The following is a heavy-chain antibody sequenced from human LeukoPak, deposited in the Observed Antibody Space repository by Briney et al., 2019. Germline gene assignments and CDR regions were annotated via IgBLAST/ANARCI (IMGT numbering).Heavy chain of an antibody. V-gene: IGHV1-8*01. D-gene: IGHD2-2*01. CDR3: ARGSVDRPPTSAPRDDAFDI. J-gene: IGHJ3*02. CDR2: MNPNSGNT. Sequence: ASVKVSCKASGYTFTSYDINWVLQATGQGLEWMGWMNPNSGNTGYARKFQGRVTMTRNTSISTAYMELSSLRSEDTAVYYCARGSVDRPPTSAPRDDAFDIWGQGTMVTVSS. CDR1: GYTFTSYD.